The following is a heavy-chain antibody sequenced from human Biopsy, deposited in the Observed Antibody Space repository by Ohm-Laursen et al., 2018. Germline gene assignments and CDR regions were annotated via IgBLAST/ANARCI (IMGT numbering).Heavy chain of an antibody. Sequence: SLRLSCAASGFTFSGYQMSWIRQTPGKGLEWVSHISSGGSTIFHADSVKGRFTISRDDAKGSLYLQMTNLRAEDTAVYYCGRSYGIMAAPVHLWGQGTLVTVSS. CDR3: GRSYGIMAAPVHL. CDR2: ISSGGSTI. CDR1: GFTFSGYQ. J-gene: IGHJ4*01. D-gene: IGHD3-16*01. V-gene: IGHV3-11*01.